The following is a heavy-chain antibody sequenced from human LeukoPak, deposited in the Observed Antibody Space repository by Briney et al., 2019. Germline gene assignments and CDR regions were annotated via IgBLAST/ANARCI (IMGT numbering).Heavy chain of an antibody. V-gene: IGHV3-48*02. J-gene: IGHJ4*02. CDR2: ISSSSSTV. D-gene: IGHD4-17*01. Sequence: GGSLRLSCAASGCTFSDYSRNWVRQAPGKGLEWVSYISSSSSTVYYADSVKGRFTLSRDNAKNSLYLQMNSLRDEETAVYYCARDVRWLLFVFDHWGQGIPVTVSS. CDR1: GCTFSDYS. CDR3: ARDVRWLLFVFDH.